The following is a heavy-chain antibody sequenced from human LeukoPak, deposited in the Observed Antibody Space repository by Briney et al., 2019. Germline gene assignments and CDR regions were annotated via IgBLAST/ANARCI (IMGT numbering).Heavy chain of an antibody. CDR3: ARQSRDGSKTRGYYFDY. D-gene: IGHD3-10*01. Sequence: KAGGSLRLSCAASGFTFSSHNMNWVRQSPMKGLEWVSSIGTDGSYIYYADSVQGRFTIYRDNAKKTLYLQINSLRAEDTAMYYCARQSRDGSKTRGYYFDYWRQATLVTDS. CDR2: IGTDGSYI. J-gene: IGHJ4*02. V-gene: IGHV3-21*04. CDR1: GFTFSSHN.